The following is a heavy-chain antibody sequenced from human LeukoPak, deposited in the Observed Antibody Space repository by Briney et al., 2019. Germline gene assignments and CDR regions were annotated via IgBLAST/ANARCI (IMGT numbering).Heavy chain of an antibody. D-gene: IGHD6-6*01. CDR3: ASQVGEYSSSYFDY. J-gene: IGHJ4*02. Sequence: GSLRLSCAASGFTFSDYYMSWIRQAPGKGLEWVSYISSSGSTIYYADSVKGRFTISRDNAKNSLYLQMNSLRAEDTAVYYCASQVGEYSSSYFDYWGQGTLVTVSS. V-gene: IGHV3-11*01. CDR1: GFTFSDYY. CDR2: ISSSGSTI.